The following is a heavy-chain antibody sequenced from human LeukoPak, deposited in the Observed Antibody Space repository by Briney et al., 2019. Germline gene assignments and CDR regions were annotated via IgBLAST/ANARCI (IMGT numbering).Heavy chain of an antibody. CDR1: GFTFSSYS. CDR2: ISSSSSSI. Sequence: QSGGSLRLSCAASGFTFSSYSVNWVRQAPGKGLEWVSYISSSSSSIYYADSVKGRFTISRDNAKNSLYLQMNSLRDEDTAVYYCASVLFIVGAHYPDYWGQGTLVTVSS. V-gene: IGHV3-48*02. J-gene: IGHJ4*02. CDR3: ASVLFIVGAHYPDY. D-gene: IGHD1-26*01.